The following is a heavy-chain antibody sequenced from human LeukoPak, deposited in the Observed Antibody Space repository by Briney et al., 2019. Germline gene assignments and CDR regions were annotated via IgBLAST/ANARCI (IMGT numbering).Heavy chain of an antibody. CDR1: GFTFSSYA. V-gene: IGHV3-30*04. Sequence: TGGSLRLSCAASGFTFSSYAMHWVRQAPGKGLEWVAVISYDGSNKYYADSVKGRFTISRDNSKNTLYLQMNSLRAEDTAVYYCARDLGPHSSSPNSGAFDIWGQGTMVTVSS. D-gene: IGHD6-6*01. J-gene: IGHJ3*02. CDR3: ARDLGPHSSSPNSGAFDI. CDR2: ISYDGSNK.